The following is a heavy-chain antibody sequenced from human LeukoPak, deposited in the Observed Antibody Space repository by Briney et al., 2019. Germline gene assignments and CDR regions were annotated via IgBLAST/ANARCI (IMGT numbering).Heavy chain of an antibody. Sequence: SETLSLTCTVSGDSISPYYWSWIRQPPGKELERIGYISYSGSIRYNPSLKSRVSMSVDTSKNQFSLKLSSVTAADTAVYYCAREDWGSGFDYWGQGTLVTVSS. V-gene: IGHV4-59*01. CDR1: GDSISPYY. CDR2: ISYSGSI. D-gene: IGHD7-27*01. J-gene: IGHJ4*02. CDR3: AREDWGSGFDY.